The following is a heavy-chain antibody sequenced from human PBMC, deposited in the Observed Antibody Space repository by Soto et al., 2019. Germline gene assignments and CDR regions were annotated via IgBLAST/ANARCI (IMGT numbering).Heavy chain of an antibody. D-gene: IGHD6-25*01. CDR2: INPSGGST. Sequence: ASVKVSCKASGYTFTSYYMHWLRQATGQGLEWMGIINPSGGSTSYAQKFQGRVTMTRDTSTSTVYMELSSLRSEDTAVYYCARDAHGYPLPQVAFDIWGQGTMVTVSS. CDR1: GYTFTSYY. CDR3: ARDAHGYPLPQVAFDI. J-gene: IGHJ3*02. V-gene: IGHV1-46*01.